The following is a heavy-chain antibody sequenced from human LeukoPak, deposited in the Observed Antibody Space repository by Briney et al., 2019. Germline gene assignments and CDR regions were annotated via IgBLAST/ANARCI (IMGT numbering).Heavy chain of an antibody. V-gene: IGHV3-74*01. D-gene: IGHD3-10*01. J-gene: IGHJ4*02. CDR1: GFAFREYW. CDR3: AREIKIQVFRAI. CDR2: INDGGTYT. Sequence: QPGGSHCLSCAASGFAFREYWMHWARQTPGTGLMWVARINDGGTYTAYADSVKGRFTVSRDNAENTLYLQMNTLRVEDTAIYYCAREIKIQVFRAICGQGHVVTV.